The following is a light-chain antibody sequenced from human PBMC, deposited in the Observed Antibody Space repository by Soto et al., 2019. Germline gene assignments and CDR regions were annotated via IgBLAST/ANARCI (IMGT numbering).Light chain of an antibody. CDR1: SSDVGGYNY. J-gene: IGLJ1*01. CDR2: EVS. Sequence: QSVLTQPASVSGSPGQSITISCTGTSSDVGGYNYVSWYQEHPGKAPKLMIYEVSNRPSGVSNRFSGSKSGNTASLTISGLQAEDEADYYCKSFASSKTYVFGTGTKVTVL. V-gene: IGLV2-14*01. CDR3: KSFASSKTYV.